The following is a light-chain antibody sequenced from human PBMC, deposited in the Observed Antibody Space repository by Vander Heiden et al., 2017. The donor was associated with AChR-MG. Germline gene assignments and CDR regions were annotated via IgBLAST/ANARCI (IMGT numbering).Light chain of an antibody. CDR3: AAWDDSLSALV. Sequence: QSVLTQPPSASGTPGQRVTISCSGSSSNIGSNYVYWYQQLPGTAPKLLIYRNNQRPSGVPDRFSGSKSGTSASLAISGIRSEDEADYYCAAWDDSLSALVFGGGTKLTVL. J-gene: IGLJ2*01. CDR2: RNN. CDR1: SSNIGSNY. V-gene: IGLV1-47*01.